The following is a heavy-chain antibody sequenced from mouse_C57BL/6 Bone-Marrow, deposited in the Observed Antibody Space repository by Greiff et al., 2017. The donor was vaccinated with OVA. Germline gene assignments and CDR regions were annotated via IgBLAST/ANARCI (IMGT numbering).Heavy chain of an antibody. J-gene: IGHJ4*01. CDR1: GYTFTSYG. Sequence: QVQLQQSGAELARPGASVKLSCKASGYTFTSYGISWVKQRTGQGLEWIGEIYPRSGNTYYNEKFKGKATLNADKSSSTAYMELRSLTSEDSAVYFCAREGDHYYAMDYWGQGTSVTVSS. V-gene: IGHV1-81*01. CDR2: IYPRSGNT. D-gene: IGHD3-3*01. CDR3: AREGDHYYAMDY.